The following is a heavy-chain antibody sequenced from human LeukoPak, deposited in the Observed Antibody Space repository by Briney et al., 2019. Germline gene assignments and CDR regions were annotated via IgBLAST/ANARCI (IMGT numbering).Heavy chain of an antibody. D-gene: IGHD1-26*01. V-gene: IGHV3-48*04. CDR2: ISSSSSTI. J-gene: IGHJ4*02. CDR1: GFTFSSYS. Sequence: GGSLRLSCAASGFTFSSYSMNWVRQAPGKGLEWVSFISSSSSTIYCAGSVKGRFTISRDNAKNSLYLQMNSLRAEDTAVYYCARDRGGSYSAIDYWGQGTLVTVSS. CDR3: ARDRGGSYSAIDY.